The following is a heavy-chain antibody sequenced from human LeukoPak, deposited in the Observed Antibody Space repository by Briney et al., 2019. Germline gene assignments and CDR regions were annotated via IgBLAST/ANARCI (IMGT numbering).Heavy chain of an antibody. Sequence: PGGSLRLSCAASGFTFSSYGMHWVRQAPGKGLEWVAVISYDGNNKYYTDSVKGRFTISRDNSKNTLYLQMNSLRAEDTAVYYCAGSSSSNHLCYWGQGTLVTVSS. CDR3: AGSSSSNHLCY. V-gene: IGHV3-30*03. CDR1: GFTFSSYG. D-gene: IGHD6-6*01. J-gene: IGHJ4*02. CDR2: ISYDGNNK.